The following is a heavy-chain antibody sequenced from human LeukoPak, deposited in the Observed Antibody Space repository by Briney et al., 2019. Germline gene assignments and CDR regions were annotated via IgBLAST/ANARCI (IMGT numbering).Heavy chain of an antibody. CDR3: AKGSSIATRYYYYGMDV. Sequence: GGSLRLSCAASGFTFSSYAMSWVRQAPGKGLEWVSAISGSGGSTYYADSVKGRFTISRDNSKNTLYLQMNSLRAEDTAVYYCAKGSSIATRYYYYGMDVWGQGTTVTVSS. CDR1: GFTFSSYA. CDR2: ISGSGGST. J-gene: IGHJ6*02. V-gene: IGHV3-23*01. D-gene: IGHD6-6*01.